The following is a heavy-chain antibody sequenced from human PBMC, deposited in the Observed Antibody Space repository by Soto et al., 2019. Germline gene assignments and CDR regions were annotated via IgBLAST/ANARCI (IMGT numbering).Heavy chain of an antibody. CDR1: GFTFSTHG. J-gene: IGHJ6*02. CDR2: ISGSSRVI. V-gene: IGHV3-48*02. CDR3: ARSIEAARDGMDV. Sequence: GGSLRLSCTAYGFTFSTHGINWVRQAPGKGLEWVSYISGSSRVIYHADSVKGRFTISRDNAENSLYLQMNSLRDEDTAVYYCARSIEAARDGMDVWGQGTTDTVSS. D-gene: IGHD1-26*01.